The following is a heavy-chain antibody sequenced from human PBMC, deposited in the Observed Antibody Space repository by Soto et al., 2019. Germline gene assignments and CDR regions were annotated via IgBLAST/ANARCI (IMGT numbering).Heavy chain of an antibody. CDR1: GFTFSSSG. V-gene: IGHV3-23*01. J-gene: IGHJ6*02. CDR3: ARSVYISVTYGYGMDV. Sequence: EVQLLESGGGLVQWGGSLRLSCAASGFTFSSSGMSWVRHAPGKGLEWVSAINERGDAKYYADSVKGRFTISRDNSKNTMYVHMGNLRAEDTAIYYCARSVYISVTYGYGMDVWGQGTTVTVSS. CDR2: INERGDAK. D-gene: IGHD4-17*01.